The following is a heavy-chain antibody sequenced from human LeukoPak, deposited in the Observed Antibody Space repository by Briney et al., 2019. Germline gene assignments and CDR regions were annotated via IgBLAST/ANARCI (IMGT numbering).Heavy chain of an antibody. D-gene: IGHD3-16*01. Sequence: GGSLRLSCAASGFTFSNSAMSWVRQAPGKGLEWVSGISGGGGSTYYADSVKGRFTISRDNSKNTLYLQMNSLRAEDTAIYYCAKGGGGLFDYWGQGTLVTVSS. J-gene: IGHJ4*02. CDR2: ISGGGGST. CDR3: AKGGGGLFDY. V-gene: IGHV3-23*01. CDR1: GFTFSNSA.